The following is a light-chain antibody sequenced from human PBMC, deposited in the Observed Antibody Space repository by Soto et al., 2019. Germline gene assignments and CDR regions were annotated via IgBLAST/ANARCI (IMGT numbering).Light chain of an antibody. V-gene: IGLV1-51*01. CDR1: NSNIGHNY. CDR3: GTWDSSLSARV. J-gene: IGLJ3*02. Sequence: QSVLTQPPSVSAAPGQKVTMSCSGSNSNIGHNYVVWYQQRPGTAPKLLIYEDNKRPSGIPDRFSGSRSGTSATLGITGLQTGDEADYYCGTWDSSLSARVFGGGTKLTVL. CDR2: EDN.